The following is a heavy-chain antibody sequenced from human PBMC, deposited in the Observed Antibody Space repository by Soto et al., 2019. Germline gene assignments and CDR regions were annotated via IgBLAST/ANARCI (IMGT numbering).Heavy chain of an antibody. Sequence: QVQLVESGGGVVQPGRSLRLSCAASGFTFSNYFIHWVRQAPGKGLEWVAFISDVGSNIHYGDSVRGRFTISRDNSKNTVYLQMNSLRPDDTAVYCCATDLRVRGLYGMDVWGQGTTVTVSS. CDR2: ISDVGSNI. V-gene: IGHV3-30-3*01. CDR3: ATDLRVRGLYGMDV. J-gene: IGHJ6*02. CDR1: GFTFSNYF. D-gene: IGHD3-16*01.